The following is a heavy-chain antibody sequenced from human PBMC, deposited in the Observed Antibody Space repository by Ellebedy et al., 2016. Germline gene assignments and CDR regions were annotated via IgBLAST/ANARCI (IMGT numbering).Heavy chain of an antibody. CDR2: VYYSGST. CDR1: GGPLSSSSYY. CDR3: VATRICSGGSCYNTGLD. D-gene: IGHD2-15*01. V-gene: IGHV4-39*07. J-gene: IGHJ1*01. Sequence: SETLSLXXTVSGGPLSSSSYYWAWIRQPPGGGLEWIGSVYYSGSTHYNPSLKSRVTISVDRSKNQFSLKLSSVTAADTAVYYCVATRICSGGSCYNTGLDWGQGTLVTVSS.